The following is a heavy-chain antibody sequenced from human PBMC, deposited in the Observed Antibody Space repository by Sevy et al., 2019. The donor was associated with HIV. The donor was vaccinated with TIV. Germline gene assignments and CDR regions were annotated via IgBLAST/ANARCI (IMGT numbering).Heavy chain of an antibody. CDR1: GFSFSSYA. CDR3: AKGGFTMVRGVFDY. D-gene: IGHD3-10*01. Sequence: GGSLRLSCAASGFSFSSYAMSWVRQTPGKGLEWVSAISGSSGSTYYADSVKGRFTISRDNSKNTLYLQMNSLIAEDTAVYYCAKGGFTMVRGVFDYWGQGTLVTVSS. J-gene: IGHJ4*02. V-gene: IGHV3-23*01. CDR2: ISGSSGST.